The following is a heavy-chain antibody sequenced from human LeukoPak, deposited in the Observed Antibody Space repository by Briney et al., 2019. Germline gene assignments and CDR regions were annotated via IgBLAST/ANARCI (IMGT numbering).Heavy chain of an antibody. Sequence: GGSLRLSCAASGFTFRSYWMHWVRQAPGKGLVWVSRINSDGSSTNYADSVKGRFTISRDNSKNTLYLQMNSLRAEDTAVYYCARDFLDPRTVSYGDYVAHFDYWGQGTLVTVSS. CDR2: INSDGSST. CDR1: GFTFRSYW. J-gene: IGHJ4*02. D-gene: IGHD4-17*01. CDR3: ARDFLDPRTVSYGDYVAHFDY. V-gene: IGHV3-74*01.